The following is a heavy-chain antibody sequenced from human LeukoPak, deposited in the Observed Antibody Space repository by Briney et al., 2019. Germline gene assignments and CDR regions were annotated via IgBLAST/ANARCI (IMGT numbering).Heavy chain of an antibody. D-gene: IGHD3-22*01. Sequence: GAPGKFSCKASGYTFTSYGISGVGRAPGQGLEWMGWISAYNGNTNYAQKLQGRVTMTTDTSTSTAYMELRSLRSDDTAVYYCARDTTYYDSSGYSKRFDYWGQGTLVTVSS. CDR2: ISAYNGNT. J-gene: IGHJ4*02. CDR1: GYTFTSYG. V-gene: IGHV1-18*01. CDR3: ARDTTYYDSSGYSKRFDY.